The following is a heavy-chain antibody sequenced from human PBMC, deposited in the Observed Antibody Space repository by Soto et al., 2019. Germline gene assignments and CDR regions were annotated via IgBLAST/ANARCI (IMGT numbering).Heavy chain of an antibody. CDR1: GFIFSTYA. CDR2: ISSNGRST. D-gene: IGHD2-8*01. CDR3: ARGRCTKGVGYAPSND. J-gene: IGHJ1*01. Sequence: EVKLVESGGGLVQPGGSLRLSCATSGFIFSTYAMHWVRQAPGKGLEYVSAISSNGRSTYYANSVKGRFTISRDNSKNSVYLKMDSLGAEDMAVYYGARGRCTKGVGYAPSNDWGRGTLVTVSS. V-gene: IGHV3-64*01.